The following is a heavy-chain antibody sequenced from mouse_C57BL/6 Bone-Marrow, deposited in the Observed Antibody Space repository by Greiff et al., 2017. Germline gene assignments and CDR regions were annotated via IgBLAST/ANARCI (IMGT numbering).Heavy chain of an antibody. CDR3: ARAFDY. Sequence: QVQLQPSGAELARPGASVKLSCKASGYTFTSYGISWVKQRTGQGLEWIGEIYPRSGNTYYNEKFKGKATLTADKSSSTAYMELRSLTSEDSAVYFCARAFDYWGQGTTLTVSS. J-gene: IGHJ2*01. V-gene: IGHV1-81*01. CDR2: IYPRSGNT. CDR1: GYTFTSYG.